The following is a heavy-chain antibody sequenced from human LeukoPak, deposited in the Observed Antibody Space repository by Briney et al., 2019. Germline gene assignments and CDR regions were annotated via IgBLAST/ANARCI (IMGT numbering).Heavy chain of an antibody. J-gene: IGHJ6*02. D-gene: IGHD3-9*01. CDR3: ARGRYYDVLTGSYYYYYGVDV. CDR2: IKPDGSEK. Sequence: PGGSLRLSCAASGFTFSSYAMSWVRQAPGKGLEWVAHIKPDGSEKYYVDSVKGRFTISRDNAKNSLYLQMNSLTAEDTAVYYCARGRYYDVLTGSYYYYYGVDVWGQGTTVTVSS. CDR1: GFTFSSYA. V-gene: IGHV3-7*01.